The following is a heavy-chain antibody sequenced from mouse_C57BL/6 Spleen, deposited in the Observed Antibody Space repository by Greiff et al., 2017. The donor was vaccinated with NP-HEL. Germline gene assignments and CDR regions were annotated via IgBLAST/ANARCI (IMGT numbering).Heavy chain of an antibody. CDR3: TTSDSSGYWFAY. CDR1: GFNIKDDY. J-gene: IGHJ3*01. CDR2: IDPENGDT. V-gene: IGHV14-4*01. D-gene: IGHD3-2*02. Sequence: EVKLMESGAELVRPGASVKLSCTASGFNIKDDYMHWVKQRPEQGLEWIGWIDPENGDTEYASKFQGKATITADTASNTAYLQLSSLTSEDTAVYYCTTSDSSGYWFAYWGQGTLVTVSA.